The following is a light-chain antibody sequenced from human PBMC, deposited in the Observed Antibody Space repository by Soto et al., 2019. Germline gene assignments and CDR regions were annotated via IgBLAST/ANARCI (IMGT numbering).Light chain of an antibody. Sequence: QSVLTQPPSASGTLGQRVTISCSGSSSNIGSNTVNWYQQLPGSAPKVLIYSNHQRPSGVPDRFPGSKSGTSASLAISGLQSEDEADYYCAAWDDSLWVFGGGTKVTVL. J-gene: IGLJ3*02. CDR1: SSNIGSNT. CDR2: SNH. V-gene: IGLV1-44*01. CDR3: AAWDDSLWV.